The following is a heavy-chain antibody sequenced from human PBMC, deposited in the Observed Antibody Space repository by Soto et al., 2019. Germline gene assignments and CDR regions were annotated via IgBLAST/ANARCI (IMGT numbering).Heavy chain of an antibody. CDR2: ISAYNGNT. Sequence: EASVKVSCKASGYTFTSYGISWVRQAPGQGLEWMGWISAYNGNTNYAQKLQGRVTMTTDTSTSTAYMELRSLRSDDTAVYYCARDRCSGGSCFPPDAFDIWGQGTMVT. D-gene: IGHD2-15*01. CDR1: GYTFTSYG. V-gene: IGHV1-18*01. CDR3: ARDRCSGGSCFPPDAFDI. J-gene: IGHJ3*02.